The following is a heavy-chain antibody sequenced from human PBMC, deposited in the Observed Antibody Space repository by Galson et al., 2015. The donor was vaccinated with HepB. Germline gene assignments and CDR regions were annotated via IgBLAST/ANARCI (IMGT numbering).Heavy chain of an antibody. Sequence: SVKVSCKASGYTFTSYFFHWVRQAPGQGLEWMGIINPNGGATNYAQKFQGRLTMTRDTSTSTVYMDLSNLRSEDTAVYFCASGLTGEARHVFDIWGQGTMVTVSS. CDR3: ASGLTGEARHVFDI. D-gene: IGHD2-8*02. CDR1: GYTFTSYF. CDR2: INPNGGAT. V-gene: IGHV1-46*01. J-gene: IGHJ3*02.